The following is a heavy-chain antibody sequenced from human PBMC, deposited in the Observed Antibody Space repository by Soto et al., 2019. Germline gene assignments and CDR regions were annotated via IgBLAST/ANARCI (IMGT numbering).Heavy chain of an antibody. CDR1: GFTFSSYA. CDR2: VSGSGDST. CDR3: AKGLGSGSYAATDY. Sequence: EVQLLESGGGLVQPGGSVRLSCAASGFTFSSYAMSWVRQAPGKGLEWVSAVSGSGDSTYYADSMKGRFTISRDNSKNTLYLQMNSLRAEDTAVYYCAKGLGSGSYAATDYWGQGTLVTVSS. V-gene: IGHV3-23*01. D-gene: IGHD1-26*01. J-gene: IGHJ4*02.